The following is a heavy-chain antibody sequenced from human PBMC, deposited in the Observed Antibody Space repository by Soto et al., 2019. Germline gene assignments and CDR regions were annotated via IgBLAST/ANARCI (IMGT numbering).Heavy chain of an antibody. J-gene: IGHJ6*02. Sequence: PGESLKISCKGSGYSFTSYWIGWVRQMPGKGLEWMGIIYPGDSDTRYSPSFQGQVTISADKSISTAYLQWSSLKASDTAMYYCARLTAAHQDYYYYGMDVWGQGTTVTVSS. D-gene: IGHD6-6*01. CDR3: ARLTAAHQDYYYYGMDV. CDR2: IYPGDSDT. CDR1: GYSFTSYW. V-gene: IGHV5-51*01.